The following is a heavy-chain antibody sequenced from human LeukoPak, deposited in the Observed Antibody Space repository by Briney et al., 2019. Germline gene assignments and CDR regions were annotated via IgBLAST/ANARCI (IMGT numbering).Heavy chain of an antibody. CDR1: GFTFSSYS. D-gene: IGHD6-13*01. Sequence: GGSLRLSCAASGFTFSSYSMNWVRQAPGEGLEWVSSISSSSSYIYYADSVKGRFTISRDNAKNSLYLQMNSLRAEDTAVYYCARALSIAAALWGQGTLVTVSS. CDR3: ARALSIAAAL. V-gene: IGHV3-21*01. J-gene: IGHJ4*02. CDR2: ISSSSSYI.